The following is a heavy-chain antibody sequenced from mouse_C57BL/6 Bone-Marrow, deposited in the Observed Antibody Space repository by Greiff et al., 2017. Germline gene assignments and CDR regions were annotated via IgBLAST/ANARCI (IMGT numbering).Heavy chain of an antibody. CDR2: MHPNGGSP. D-gene: IGHD2-4*01. CDR3: ARSYDYDDYTMDY. J-gene: IGHJ4*01. Sequence: VQLQQPGAELVKPGASVKLSCKASGSTFTNYWMHWVKQRPGQGLEWIGMMHPNGGSPDYNEKFKSEATLSVDKSTRTAYMERSSRTSEDSAVYYCARSYDYDDYTMDYWGQGTSVTVSS. V-gene: IGHV1-64*01. CDR1: GSTFTNYW.